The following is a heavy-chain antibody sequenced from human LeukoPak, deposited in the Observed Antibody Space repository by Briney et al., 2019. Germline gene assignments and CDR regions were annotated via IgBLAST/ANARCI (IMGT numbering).Heavy chain of an antibody. CDR3: ATRIAVAGNYFDY. Sequence: PLETLSLTCIVSGGSISSNNYYWGWIRPPPGKGLEWIGSIYYSGSTYYNPSLKSRVTISVDTSKNQFSLKLSSVTATDTAVYYCATRIAVAGNYFDYWGQGNLVTVSS. CDR1: GGSISSNNYY. D-gene: IGHD6-19*01. J-gene: IGHJ4*02. V-gene: IGHV4-39*01. CDR2: IYYSGST.